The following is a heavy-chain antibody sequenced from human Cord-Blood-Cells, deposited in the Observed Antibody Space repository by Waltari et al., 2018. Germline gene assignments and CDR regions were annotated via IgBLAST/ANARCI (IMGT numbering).Heavy chain of an antibody. D-gene: IGHD5-12*01. J-gene: IGHJ4*02. CDR3: ARASTRGYSGYDY. CDR2: IGTAGDT. V-gene: IGHV3-13*01. Sequence: EVQLVESGGGLVQPGGSLSISCAASGFTFSSYDMPWVRQATGKGLEWVSAIGTAGDTYYPGSVKGRFTISRENAKNSLYLQMNSLRAGDTAVYYCARASTRGYSGYDYWGQGTLVTVSS. CDR1: GFTFSSYD.